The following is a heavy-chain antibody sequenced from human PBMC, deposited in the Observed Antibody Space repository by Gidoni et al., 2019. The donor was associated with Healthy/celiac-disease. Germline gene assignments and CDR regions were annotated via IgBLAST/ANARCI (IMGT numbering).Heavy chain of an antibody. CDR1: GFTFDDYA. CDR3: AKDMGLDEFPSGFDY. CDR2: SSWNSGSI. J-gene: IGHJ4*02. Sequence: EVQLVESGGGLVQPGRSLRLSCAASGFTFDDYAMHWVRQAPGKGLEWVSGSSWNSGSIGYADSVKGRFTISRDNAKNSLYLQMNSLRAEDTALYYCAKDMGLDEFPSGFDYWGQGTLVTVSS. V-gene: IGHV3-9*01. D-gene: IGHD2-21*01.